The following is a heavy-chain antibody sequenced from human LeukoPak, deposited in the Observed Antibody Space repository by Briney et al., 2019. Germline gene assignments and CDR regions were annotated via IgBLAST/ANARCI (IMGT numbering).Heavy chain of an antibody. CDR3: ARDPRGKPLDDY. D-gene: IGHD3/OR15-3a*01. CDR2: INPNSGGT. Sequence: ASVKVSCKASGYTFTGYYMHWVRQAPGQGLEWMGWINPNSGGTNYAQKFQGRVTMTRDTSISTAYMELSRLRSDDTGVYYCARDPRGKPLDDYWGQGTLVTVSS. J-gene: IGHJ4*02. CDR1: GYTFTGYY. V-gene: IGHV1-2*02.